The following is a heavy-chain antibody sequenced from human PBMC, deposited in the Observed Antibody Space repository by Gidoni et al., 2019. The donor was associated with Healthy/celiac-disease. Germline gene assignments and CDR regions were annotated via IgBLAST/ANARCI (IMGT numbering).Heavy chain of an antibody. CDR3: ARDYYYDSSGYYPFFFDY. V-gene: IGHV1-2*02. CDR1: GYTFTGYY. CDR2: INPNSGGT. Sequence: QVQLVQSGAEVKKPGPSVKVSCKASGYTFTGYYMHWVRQAPGQGLEWMGWINPNSGGTNYAQKFQGRVTMTRDTSISTAYMELSSLRSDDTAVYYCARDYYYDSSGYYPFFFDYWGQGTLVTVSS. J-gene: IGHJ4*02. D-gene: IGHD3-22*01.